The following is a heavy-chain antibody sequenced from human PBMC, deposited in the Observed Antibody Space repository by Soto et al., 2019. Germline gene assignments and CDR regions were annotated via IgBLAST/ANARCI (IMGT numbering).Heavy chain of an antibody. CDR3: AKDSRLPGFGLLIHAFDI. Sequence: GGSLRLSXAVSGFTFNDYAMSWVRQAPGKGLEWVSTISGSLGSAYYAASVEGRFTISGDNSNNTLYLQMNSLRVEDTATYYCAKDSRLPGFGLLIHAFDIWGHGTMVTVS. J-gene: IGHJ3*02. CDR2: ISGSLGSA. D-gene: IGHD3-3*01. CDR1: GFTFNDYA. V-gene: IGHV3-23*01.